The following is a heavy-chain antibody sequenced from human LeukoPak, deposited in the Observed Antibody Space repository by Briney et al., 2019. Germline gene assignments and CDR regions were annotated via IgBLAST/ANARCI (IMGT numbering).Heavy chain of an antibody. J-gene: IGHJ6*02. CDR2: IKQDGSEK. V-gene: IGHV3-7*01. Sequence: PGGSLRLSCAASGFTFSSYAMSWVRQAPGKGLEWVANIKQDGSEKYYVDSVKGRFTISRDNAKNSLYLQMNSLRAEDTAVYYCARVRLFGGSGAYGMDVWGQGTTVTVSS. CDR1: GFTFSSYA. D-gene: IGHD3-10*01. CDR3: ARVRLFGGSGAYGMDV.